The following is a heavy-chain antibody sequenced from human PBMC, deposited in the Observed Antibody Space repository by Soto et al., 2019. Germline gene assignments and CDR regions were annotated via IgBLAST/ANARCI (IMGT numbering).Heavy chain of an antibody. D-gene: IGHD2-8*01. V-gene: IGHV1-18*04. Sequence: ASVKVSCKASGYTFTSYGISWVRQAPGQGLEGMGWISAYNGNTNDAQKLQGRVNMTTDTSTSTAYMELRSLRSDDTAVYYCARDFLLMVYANPYYYYGMDVWGQGTTVTVSS. CDR1: GYTFTSYG. J-gene: IGHJ6*02. CDR2: ISAYNGNT. CDR3: ARDFLLMVYANPYYYYGMDV.